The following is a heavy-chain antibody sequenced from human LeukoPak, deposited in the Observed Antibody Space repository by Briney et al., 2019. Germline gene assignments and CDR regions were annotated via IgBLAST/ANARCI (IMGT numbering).Heavy chain of an antibody. J-gene: IGHJ4*02. V-gene: IGHV3-7*03. D-gene: IGHD2-2*01. CDR3: ASQPAAADVDY. Sequence: GGSLRLSCAASGFTFSSYWMTWVRQAPGKGLEWVANIKQDGSKKSYVDSVKGRFTISRGNAKNSLYLQMNSLRADDTGVYYCASQPAAADVDYWGQGTLVTVSS. CDR2: IKQDGSKK. CDR1: GFTFSSYW.